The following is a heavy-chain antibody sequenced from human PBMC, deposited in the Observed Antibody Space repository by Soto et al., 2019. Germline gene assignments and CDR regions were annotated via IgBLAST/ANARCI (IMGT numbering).Heavy chain of an antibody. Sequence: GGSLRLSCAASGFTFSSYSMNWVRQAPGKGLEWVSYISSSSSTIYYADSVKGRFTISRDNAKNSLYLQMNSLRAEDTAVYYCARDSVDSHFDYWGQGTLVTVSS. J-gene: IGHJ4*02. V-gene: IGHV3-48*01. CDR2: ISSSSSTI. CDR3: ARDSVDSHFDY. D-gene: IGHD5-12*01. CDR1: GFTFSSYS.